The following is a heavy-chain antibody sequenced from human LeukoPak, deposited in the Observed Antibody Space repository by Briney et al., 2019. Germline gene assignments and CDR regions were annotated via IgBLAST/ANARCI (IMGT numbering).Heavy chain of an antibody. V-gene: IGHV3-48*04. Sequence: GRSLRLSCAASGFTFNSYSMNWVRQAPGKGLEWVSYISSSSSSIYYADSAKGRFTISRDNAKNSLYLQMNSLRAEDTAVYYCAREPDYVDYYGMDVWGQGATVTVSS. CDR3: AREPDYVDYYGMDV. CDR2: ISSSSSSI. D-gene: IGHD4-17*01. J-gene: IGHJ6*02. CDR1: GFTFNSYS.